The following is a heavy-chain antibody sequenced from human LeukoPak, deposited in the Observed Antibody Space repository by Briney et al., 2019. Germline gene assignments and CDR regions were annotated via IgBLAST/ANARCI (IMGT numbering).Heavy chain of an antibody. Sequence: PGRSLRLACAGSGFRFNEHAMHWVRQAPGKGLEWLAVIWHDGSDISYADSVKGRFTISRDDPKNMVYLQMNSLRAEDTAFYFCARDRTYCSTTSCPRLGMDVWGQGTTVTVSS. D-gene: IGHD2-2*01. V-gene: IGHV3-33*01. J-gene: IGHJ6*02. CDR2: IWHDGSDI. CDR3: ARDRTYCSTTSCPRLGMDV. CDR1: GFRFNEHA.